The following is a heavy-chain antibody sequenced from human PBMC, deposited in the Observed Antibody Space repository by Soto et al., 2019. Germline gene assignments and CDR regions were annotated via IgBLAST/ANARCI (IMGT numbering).Heavy chain of an antibody. CDR2: IFFTGAT. Sequence: QVQLQESGPGLVKPSETLSLICIVSGYSVTSGHYFWNWLRQPPGKGPDWIGHIFFTGATNYSPSLENRVTQSADTSKSQSPLTLPCVTAADSAIYYCASTRQDIAGSSIGRRLDIWGQGTTVTVSS. V-gene: IGHV4-61*01. CDR1: GYSVTSGHYF. D-gene: IGHD3-10*01. CDR3: ASTRQDIAGSSIGRRLDI. J-gene: IGHJ6*02.